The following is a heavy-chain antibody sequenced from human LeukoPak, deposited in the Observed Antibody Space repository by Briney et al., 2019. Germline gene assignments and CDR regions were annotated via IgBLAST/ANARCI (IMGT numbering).Heavy chain of an antibody. CDR1: GFTFSSCG. CDR3: ATETIGRHSDY. Sequence: AGSLRLSCAASGFTFSSCGFNWVRQAPGKGLEWVSSIGPTGTDRYYADSVRGRFTISRDNAKNSMYLQMDSLRDEDTPVYYCATETIGRHSDYWGQGTLLTVSS. CDR2: IGPTGTDR. V-gene: IGHV3-21*01. D-gene: IGHD1-14*01. J-gene: IGHJ4*02.